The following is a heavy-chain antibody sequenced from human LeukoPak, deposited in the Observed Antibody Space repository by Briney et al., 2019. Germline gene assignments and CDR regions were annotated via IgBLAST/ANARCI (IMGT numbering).Heavy chain of an antibody. D-gene: IGHD5-24*01. V-gene: IGHV4-59*01. J-gene: IGHJ1*01. Sequence: NPSETLSLTCTVSGGSISSYYWSWIRQPPGKGLEWIGYIYYSGSTNYNPSLKSRVTISIDTSNNQFSLKLSSVTAADTAVYYCAKVEMATPLPAEYFQHWGQGTLVTVSS. CDR2: IYYSGST. CDR3: AKVEMATPLPAEYFQH. CDR1: GGSISSYY.